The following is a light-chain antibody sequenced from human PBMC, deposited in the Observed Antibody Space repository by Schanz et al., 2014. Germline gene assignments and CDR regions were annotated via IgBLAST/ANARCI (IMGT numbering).Light chain of an antibody. CDR2: KAS. CDR1: QSISSY. V-gene: IGKV1-5*03. J-gene: IGKJ1*01. Sequence: DIQMTQSPSSLSASVGDRVTITCRASQSISSYLNWYQQKPGKAPKLLIYKASSLESGVPSRFSGSGSGTEFTLTISSLQPDDFATYYCQQYNNFWGFGQGTKVEIK. CDR3: QQYNNFWG.